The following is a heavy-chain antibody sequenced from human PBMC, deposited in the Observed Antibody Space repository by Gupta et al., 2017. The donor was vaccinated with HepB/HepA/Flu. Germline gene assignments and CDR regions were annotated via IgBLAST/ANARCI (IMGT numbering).Heavy chain of an antibody. J-gene: IGHJ6*02. Sequence: EVQLVESGGGVVRPGGSLRLSCATSGFTFNHYGMTWVRQAPGKGLEWVAGINWNGSKTGYAEAMKGRITISRDNDKNSRYLQMNSLRADDTAVYFCVRENGDDAANYYGMDVWGQGTTVTVSS. V-gene: IGHV3-20*04. D-gene: IGHD1-1*01. CDR2: INWNGSKT. CDR3: VRENGDDAANYYGMDV. CDR1: GFTFNHYG.